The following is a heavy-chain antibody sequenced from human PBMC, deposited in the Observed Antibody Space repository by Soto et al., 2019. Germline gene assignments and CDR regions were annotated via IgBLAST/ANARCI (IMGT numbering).Heavy chain of an antibody. CDR1: GFTFSSYA. J-gene: IGHJ4*02. V-gene: IGHV3-30-3*01. CDR2: ISYDGSNK. Sequence: PGGSLRLSCAASGFTFSSYAMHWVRQAPGKGLEWVAVISYDGSNKYYADSVKGRFTISRDNSKNTLYLQMNSLRAEDTAVYYCAREEGYSYGFDYWGQGTLVTVSS. D-gene: IGHD5-18*01. CDR3: AREEGYSYGFDY.